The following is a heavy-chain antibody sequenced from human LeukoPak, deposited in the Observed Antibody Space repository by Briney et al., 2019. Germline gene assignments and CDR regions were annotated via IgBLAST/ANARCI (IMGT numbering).Heavy chain of an antibody. CDR1: GGSFSGYY. J-gene: IGHJ3*02. V-gene: IGHV4-34*01. CDR2: ITHSGET. CDR3: AREGRPNAFDI. Sequence: SETLSLTCAVYGGSFSGYYWSWIRQPPGKGLEWIGEITHSGETDYNPSLKSRVTISVDTSNNQFSLRLTSVTAADTAVYFCAREGRPNAFDIWGQGTMVTVSS.